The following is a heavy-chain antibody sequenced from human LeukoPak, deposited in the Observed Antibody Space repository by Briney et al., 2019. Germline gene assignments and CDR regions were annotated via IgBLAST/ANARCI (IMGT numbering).Heavy chain of an antibody. CDR3: ARDGPYYDSSGYYYTELDY. CDR2: ISSSGSTI. V-gene: IGHV3-48*03. J-gene: IGHJ4*02. CDR1: GFTFSSYE. Sequence: GGPLRLSCAASGFTFSSYEMNWVRQAPGKGLEWVSYISSSGSTIYYADSVKGRFTISRDNAKNSLYLQMNSLRAEDTAVYYCARDGPYYDSSGYYYTELDYWGQGTLVTVSS. D-gene: IGHD3-22*01.